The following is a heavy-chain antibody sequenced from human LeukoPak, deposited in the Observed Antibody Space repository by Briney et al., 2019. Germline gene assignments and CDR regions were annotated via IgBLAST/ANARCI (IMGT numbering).Heavy chain of an antibody. V-gene: IGHV3-73*01. CDR1: GFTFSGSA. CDR3: TRLFYIAARTTSFDP. J-gene: IGHJ5*02. Sequence: PGGSLRLSCAASGFTFSGSAMHWVRQASGKGLEWVGRIRSKANSYATAYAASVKGRFTISRDDSKNTAYLQMNSLKTEDTAVYYCTRLFYIAARTTSFDPWGQGTLVTVSS. CDR2: IRSKANSYAT. D-gene: IGHD6-6*01.